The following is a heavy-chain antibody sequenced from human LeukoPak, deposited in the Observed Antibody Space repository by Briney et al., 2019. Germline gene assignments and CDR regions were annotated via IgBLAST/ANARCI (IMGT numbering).Heavy chain of an antibody. CDR1: GFIFSNYG. J-gene: IGHJ4*02. CDR3: AKGHGDSSGYYYFDS. V-gene: IGHV3-23*01. Sequence: GGSLRLSCAASGFIFSNYGMSWVRQAPGKGLEWVSAIRGNAGTTYYADSVKGRFTIFRDNSKNMLYLQMNSLRVEDTVIYYCAKGHGDSSGYYYFDSWGQGTLVTVSS. D-gene: IGHD3-22*01. CDR2: IRGNAGTT.